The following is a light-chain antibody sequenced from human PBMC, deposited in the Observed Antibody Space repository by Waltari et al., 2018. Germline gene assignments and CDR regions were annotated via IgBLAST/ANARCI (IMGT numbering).Light chain of an antibody. CDR2: QDS. CDR1: TLGAKY. CDR3: QAWDSSTEVV. V-gene: IGLV3-1*01. Sequence: SYELTQPPSVSVSPGQTASIPCSGDTLGAKYACWYQQKPGQSPVLVIYQDSKRPSGIPERFSGSNSGNTATLTISGTQAMDEADYYCQAWDSSTEVVFGGGTKLTVL. J-gene: IGLJ2*01.